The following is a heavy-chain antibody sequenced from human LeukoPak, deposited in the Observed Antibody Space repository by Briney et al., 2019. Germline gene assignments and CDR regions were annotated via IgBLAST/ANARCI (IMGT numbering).Heavy chain of an antibody. CDR3: ARLAFPANGDYNWPNYRYAFDY. J-gene: IGHJ4*02. V-gene: IGHV4-39*01. Sequence: KASETLSLTCTVSGGSISSSNSYWGWIRQLPEKGLEWIGSISYSGSMYFNPSLKSRVTLSVDTSKNQFSLKVTTVTAADTAVYYCARLAFPANGDYNWPNYRYAFDYWGQGTLVTVSS. CDR2: ISYSGSM. CDR1: GGSISSSNSY. D-gene: IGHD3-16*02.